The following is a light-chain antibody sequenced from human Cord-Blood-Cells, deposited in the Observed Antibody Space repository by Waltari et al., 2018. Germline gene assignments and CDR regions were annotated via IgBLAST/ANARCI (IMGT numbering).Light chain of an antibody. Sequence: QSVLPQPPPASGTPGQGVTIPCSRSSSNLGSNYVYWYQQLPGTAPNLLIYRNNQRPSGVPDRFSGSKSGTSASLAISGLRSEDEADYYCAAWDDSLSGWVFGGGTKLTVL. CDR3: AAWDDSLSGWV. CDR1: SSNLGSNY. CDR2: RNN. J-gene: IGLJ3*02. V-gene: IGLV1-47*01.